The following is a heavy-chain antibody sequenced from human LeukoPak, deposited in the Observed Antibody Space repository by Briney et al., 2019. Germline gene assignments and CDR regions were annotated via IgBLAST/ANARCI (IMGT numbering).Heavy chain of an antibody. CDR1: GFTFDDYA. CDR2: ISWNSGSI. V-gene: IGHV3-9*01. Sequence: GGSLRLSCAASGFTFDDYAMHWVRQAPGKGLEWVSGISWNSGSIGYADSVKGRFTISRDNAKNSLYLQMNSLRAEDTALYYCAKDTHYDILTGPPDYWGQGTLVTVSS. CDR3: AKDTHYDILTGPPDY. D-gene: IGHD3-9*01. J-gene: IGHJ4*02.